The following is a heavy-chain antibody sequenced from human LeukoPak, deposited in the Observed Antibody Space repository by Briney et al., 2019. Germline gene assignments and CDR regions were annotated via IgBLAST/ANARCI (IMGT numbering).Heavy chain of an antibody. Sequence: SETLSLTCTVSGGSISSCYWSWIRQPPGKGLEWIGSIYHSGSTYYNPSLKSRVTISVDTSKNQFSLKLSSVTAADTAVYYCARDITSAQIVVVIFNWFDPWGQGTLVTVSS. CDR2: IYHSGST. CDR3: ARDITSAQIVVVIFNWFDP. V-gene: IGHV4-38-2*02. J-gene: IGHJ5*02. D-gene: IGHD3-22*01. CDR1: GGSISSCY.